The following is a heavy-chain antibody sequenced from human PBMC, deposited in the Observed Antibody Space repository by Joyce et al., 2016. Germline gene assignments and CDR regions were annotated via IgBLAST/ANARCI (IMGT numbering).Heavy chain of an antibody. CDR3: ARGDLRTSSPLFWYFAL. V-gene: IGHV1-2*02. CDR1: GYTFTDYY. Sequence: QVQLVQSGAEVKKPGASVKVFCKASGYTFTDYYIHWVRQAPGQGLGWMGGINLNSGGTEYPQKVQGRVTMTRDTSIRTAYMELTGLRSDDTAVYYCARGDLRTSSPLFWYFALWGRGTLVTVSS. D-gene: IGHD2-2*01. J-gene: IGHJ2*01. CDR2: INLNSGGT.